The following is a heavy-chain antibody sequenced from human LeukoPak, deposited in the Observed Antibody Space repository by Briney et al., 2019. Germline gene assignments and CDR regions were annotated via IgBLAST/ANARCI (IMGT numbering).Heavy chain of an antibody. CDR3: ARDRRGIAVAGTGLGYYYYGMDV. CDR2: INSDGSST. V-gene: IGHV3-74*01. Sequence: GSLRLSCAASGFTLSSYSMNWVRQAPGKGLVWVSRINSDGSSTSYADSVKGRFTISRDNAKNTLYLQMNSLRAEDTAVYYCARDRRGIAVAGTGLGYYYYGMDVWGQGTTVTVSS. D-gene: IGHD6-19*01. J-gene: IGHJ6*02. CDR1: GFTLSSYS.